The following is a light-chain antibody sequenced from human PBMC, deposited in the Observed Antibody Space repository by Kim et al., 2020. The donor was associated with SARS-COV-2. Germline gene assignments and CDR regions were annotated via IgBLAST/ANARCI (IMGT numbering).Light chain of an antibody. J-gene: IGLJ2*01. CDR2: GKN. CDR3: NSRDSSGNHLVV. CDR1: SSRSYY. Sequence: LGRTVRITCQGESSRSYYAGWYQQKPGQAPVLVIYGKNNRPSGIPDRFSGSSSGNTASLTITGAQAEDEADYYCNSRDSSGNHLVVFGGGTQLTVL. V-gene: IGLV3-19*01.